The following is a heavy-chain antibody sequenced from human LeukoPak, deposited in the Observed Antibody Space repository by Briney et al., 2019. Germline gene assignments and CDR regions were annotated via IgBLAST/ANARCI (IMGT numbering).Heavy chain of an antibody. J-gene: IGHJ4*02. CDR1: GGSFSGYY. Sequence: LSLTCAVYGGSFSGYYWSWIRQAPGKGLEWVSYISSSGSTIYYADSVKGRFTISRDNAKNSLYLQMNSLRAEDTAVYYCARQYCSGGSCLTYFDYWGQGTLVTVSS. CDR2: ISSSGSTI. CDR3: ARQYCSGGSCLTYFDY. D-gene: IGHD2-15*01. V-gene: IGHV3-11*04.